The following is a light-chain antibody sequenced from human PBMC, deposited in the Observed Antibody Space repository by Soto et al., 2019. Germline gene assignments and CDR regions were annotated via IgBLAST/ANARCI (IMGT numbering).Light chain of an antibody. J-gene: IGLJ1*01. Sequence: QSVLTQPASVSGSPGQSITISCTGTRRDVGGYNYVSWYQQHPGNAPKLMIYDVSNRPSGVSNCFSGSKSGNTASLTISGFQAEDEADYYCSSYTSSSTLLYVFGTGTKVT. CDR1: RRDVGGYNY. CDR2: DVS. V-gene: IGLV2-14*01. CDR3: SSYTSSSTLLYV.